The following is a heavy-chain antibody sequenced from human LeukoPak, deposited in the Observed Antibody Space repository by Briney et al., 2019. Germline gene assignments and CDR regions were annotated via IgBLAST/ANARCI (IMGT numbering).Heavy chain of an antibody. V-gene: IGHV3-21*01. CDR3: AHSSYSSSWLFDY. Sequence: SGGSLRLSCAASGFTFSTYAIHWVRQAPGKGLEWVSSISSSSSYIYYADSVKGRFTISRDNAKNSLYLQMNSLRAEDTAVYYCAHSSYSSSWLFDYWGQGTLVTVSS. CDR2: ISSSSSYI. D-gene: IGHD6-13*01. J-gene: IGHJ4*02. CDR1: GFTFSTYA.